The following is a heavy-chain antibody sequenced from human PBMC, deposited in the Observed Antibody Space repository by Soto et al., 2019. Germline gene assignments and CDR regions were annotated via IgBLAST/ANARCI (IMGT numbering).Heavy chain of an antibody. CDR1: GFTFSSYG. Sequence: QVQLVESGGGVVQPGRSLRLSCAASGFTFSSYGMHWVRQAPGKGLEWVALIWYDGSNKYYADSVKGRFTISRDNSKNTLSLQMNSLRAEDTAVYYCARRGGGSYEDYWGQGTLVTVSS. CDR3: ARRGGGSYEDY. J-gene: IGHJ4*02. CDR2: IWYDGSNK. V-gene: IGHV3-33*01. D-gene: IGHD1-26*01.